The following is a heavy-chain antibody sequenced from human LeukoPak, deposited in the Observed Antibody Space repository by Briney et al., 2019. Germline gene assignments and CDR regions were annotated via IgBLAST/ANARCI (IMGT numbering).Heavy chain of an antibody. J-gene: IGHJ4*02. Sequence: SETLSLTCTVSGGSISSYYWSWIRQPPGTGLEWIGSIYYSGTTFYNPSLKSRLTISVDTSNNQFSLKLSSVTAADTAVYYCARRVIVATLDYWGQGTLVTVSS. CDR1: GGSISSYY. V-gene: IGHV4-59*05. CDR2: IYYSGTT. D-gene: IGHD2/OR15-2a*01. CDR3: ARRVIVATLDY.